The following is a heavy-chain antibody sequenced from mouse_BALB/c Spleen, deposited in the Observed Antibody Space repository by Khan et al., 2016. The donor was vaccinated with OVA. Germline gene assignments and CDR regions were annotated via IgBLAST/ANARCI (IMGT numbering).Heavy chain of an antibody. J-gene: IGHJ2*01. CDR1: GYTFTTYW. V-gene: IGHV1-7*01. CDR2: INRSAGYT. CDR3: ACCCFDY. Sequence: QVQLQQSGAELAKPGASVKMSCKASGYTFTTYWMHWIKQRPGQGLEWIGYINRSAGYTDYNQKFKDKATLTADKSTSTAYMQLSSLTSDNSAVYYCACCCFDYWGQGTTLTVSS. D-gene: IGHD3-3*01.